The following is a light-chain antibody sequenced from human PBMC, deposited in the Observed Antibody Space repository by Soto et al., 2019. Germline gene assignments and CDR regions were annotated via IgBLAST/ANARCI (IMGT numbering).Light chain of an antibody. Sequence: IVVTQSPATLSLSPGERATLSCRASQSVSSSYLAWYQQKPGQAPRLLIYGASSRATGIPDRFSGSGSGTDFTLTISRLEPEDFAMYYCQQYGSSPPLTFGGGTKVDIK. V-gene: IGKV3-20*01. J-gene: IGKJ4*01. CDR2: GAS. CDR3: QQYGSSPPLT. CDR1: QSVSSSY.